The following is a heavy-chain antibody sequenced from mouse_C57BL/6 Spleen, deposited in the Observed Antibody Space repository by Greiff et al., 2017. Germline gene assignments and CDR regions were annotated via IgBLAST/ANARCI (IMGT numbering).Heavy chain of an antibody. Sequence: VQLKESGAELVRPGASVTLSCKASGYTFTDYEMHWVKQTPVHGLEWIGAIDPETGGTAYNQKFKGKAILTADKSSSTAYMELRSLTSEDSAVYYCTKGYGDYWGQGTTLTVSS. CDR3: TKGYGDY. D-gene: IGHD2-10*02. CDR1: GYTFTDYE. J-gene: IGHJ2*01. CDR2: IDPETGGT. V-gene: IGHV1-15*01.